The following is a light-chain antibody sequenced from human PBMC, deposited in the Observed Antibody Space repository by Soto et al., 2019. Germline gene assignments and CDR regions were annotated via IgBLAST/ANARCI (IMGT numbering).Light chain of an antibody. Sequence: QSALTEPIWVSVSPGQSITVSCTGNSNDIGSYDYVCWYQQHPGKAPRLLIHGVHNRSPGISGRFSASKSGLTASLTISGLQAEDEADYYCTAFSANRVYLFGPGTKVTVL. V-gene: IGLV2-14*01. CDR1: SNDIGSYDY. CDR3: TAFSANRVYL. J-gene: IGLJ1*01. CDR2: GVH.